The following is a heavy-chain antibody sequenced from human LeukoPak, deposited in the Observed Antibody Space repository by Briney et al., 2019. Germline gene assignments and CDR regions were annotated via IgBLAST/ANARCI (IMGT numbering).Heavy chain of an antibody. CDR2: MNPNSGNT. CDR3: ARGTGYGSGSRDY. V-gene: IGHV1-8*01. CDR1: GYTSTSYD. J-gene: IGHJ4*02. Sequence: GASVKVSCKASGYTSTSYDINWVRQAAGQGLEWMGWMNPNSGNTGYAQKFQGRVTMTRNVSIGTAYMELSSLDSEDTAMYYCARGTGYGSGSRDYWGQGTLVAVSS. D-gene: IGHD3-10*01.